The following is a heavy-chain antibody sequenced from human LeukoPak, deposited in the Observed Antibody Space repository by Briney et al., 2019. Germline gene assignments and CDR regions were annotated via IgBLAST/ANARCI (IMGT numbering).Heavy chain of an antibody. D-gene: IGHD2-2*01. CDR3: VNLGFCTTSSCQP. Sequence: GGSLRLSCAASGFTYNNYFMHWVRQAPGKGLVWVSRITSDGSGTNYADSVKGRFTISRDNAKNTLYLQMNSLRVEDTAVYYCVNLGFCTTSSCQPWGQGTLVTVSS. CDR1: GFTYNNYF. J-gene: IGHJ4*02. V-gene: IGHV3-74*01. CDR2: ITSDGSGT.